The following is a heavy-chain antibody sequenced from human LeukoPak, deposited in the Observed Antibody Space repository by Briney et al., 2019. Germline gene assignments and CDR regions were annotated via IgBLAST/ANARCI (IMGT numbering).Heavy chain of an antibody. CDR2: ISWNSGSI. CDR1: GFTFDDCA. J-gene: IGHJ4*02. CDR3: AKASGYCSSTSCYTGFDY. D-gene: IGHD2-2*02. Sequence: GGSLRLSCAASGFTFDDCAMHWVRQAPGKGLEWVSGISWNSGSIGYADSVKGRFTISRDSAKNSLYLQMNSLRAEDMALYYCAKASGYCSSTSCYTGFDYWGQGTLVTVSS. V-gene: IGHV3-9*03.